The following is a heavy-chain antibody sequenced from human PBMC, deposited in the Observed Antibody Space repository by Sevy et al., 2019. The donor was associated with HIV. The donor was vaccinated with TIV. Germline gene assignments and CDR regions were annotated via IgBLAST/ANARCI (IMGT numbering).Heavy chain of an antibody. V-gene: IGHV3-30*04. Sequence: GGSLRLSCAAFGFTFSSYTMHWVRQAPGKGLEWVAVISYDGSNKYYADSVKGRFTISRDNSKNTLYLQMNGLRAEDTAVYYCARDGLGGFAQTLDVWGQGTTVTVSS. D-gene: IGHD3-16*01. CDR2: ISYDGSNK. CDR1: GFTFSSYT. J-gene: IGHJ6*02. CDR3: ARDGLGGFAQTLDV.